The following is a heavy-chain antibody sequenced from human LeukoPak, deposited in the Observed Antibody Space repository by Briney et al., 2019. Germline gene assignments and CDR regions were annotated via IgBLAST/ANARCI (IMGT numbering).Heavy chain of an antibody. CDR1: GFTFSSYW. J-gene: IGHJ4*02. V-gene: IGHV3-48*01. Sequence: PGGSLRLSCAATGFTFSSYWMNWVRQAPGKGLEWVSYISSSSSTIYYADSVKGRFTISRDNAKNSLYLQMNSLRAEDTAVYYCARVLREGYDFWSGYWEYFDYWGQGTLVTVSS. CDR3: ARVLREGYDFWSGYWEYFDY. CDR2: ISSSSSTI. D-gene: IGHD3-3*01.